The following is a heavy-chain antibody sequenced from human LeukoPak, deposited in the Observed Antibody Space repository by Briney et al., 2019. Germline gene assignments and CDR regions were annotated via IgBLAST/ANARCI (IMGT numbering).Heavy chain of an antibody. CDR1: GFAFSDYY. CDR2: ISYSGDTI. D-gene: IGHD3-3*02. Sequence: GGSLRLSCAASGFAFSDYYMSWIRQAPGKGLQWIAYISYSGDTISYADSVKGRFTISRDNAKDSLFLFMNSLRADDTAFYFCARGSSTETFSAEYFQHWGQGTLVTVSS. CDR3: ARGSSTETFSAEYFQH. V-gene: IGHV3-11*01. J-gene: IGHJ1*01.